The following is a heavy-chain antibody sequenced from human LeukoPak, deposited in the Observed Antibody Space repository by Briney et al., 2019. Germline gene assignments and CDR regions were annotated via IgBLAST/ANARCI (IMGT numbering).Heavy chain of an antibody. V-gene: IGHV3-30-3*01. CDR1: GFTFSSYA. CDR2: ISYDGDNK. CDR3: ARAHVVVITINNPDY. J-gene: IGHJ4*02. D-gene: IGHD3-22*01. Sequence: GGSLRLSCAASGFTFSSYAMHWVRQAPGKGLEWVAIISYDGDNKYFADSVKGRFTISRDNSKNTLYLQMNSLRPEDTAIYYCARAHVVVITINNPDYWGQGTLVTVPS.